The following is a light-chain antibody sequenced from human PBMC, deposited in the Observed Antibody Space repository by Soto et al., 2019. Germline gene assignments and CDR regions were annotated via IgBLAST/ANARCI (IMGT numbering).Light chain of an antibody. J-gene: IGLJ3*02. CDR3: AVWDDSLNGWV. CDR2: SND. Sequence: QSVLTQSPSASGTPGQRVSISCSGSTSNIGTNTVSWYQHVPGTAPKLLIYSNDQRPSAVPGRFSGSKSGTSASLAISGLLSEDEADYFCAVWDDSLNGWVFGGGTKLTVL. CDR1: TSNIGTNT. V-gene: IGLV1-44*01.